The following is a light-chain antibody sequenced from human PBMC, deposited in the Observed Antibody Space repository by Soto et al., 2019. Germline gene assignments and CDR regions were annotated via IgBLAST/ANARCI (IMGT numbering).Light chain of an antibody. CDR2: KAS. V-gene: IGKV1-5*03. CDR1: QNINSW. J-gene: IGKJ4*01. Sequence: DIQMTQSPSTLSASVGDRVTITCRASQNINSWLAWYQQKPGKAPKLLIYKASNLESGVPSRFSGSGSGTDFTLTISSLQPDDFATYRCQQYESFFPLTFGGGTKVEIK. CDR3: QQYESFFPLT.